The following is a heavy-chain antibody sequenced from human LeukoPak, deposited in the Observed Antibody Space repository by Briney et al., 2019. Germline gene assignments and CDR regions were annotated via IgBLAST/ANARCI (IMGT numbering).Heavy chain of an antibody. CDR1: GFTFRNSA. D-gene: IGHD2-2*01. Sequence: RGSLRLSCAASGFTFRNSAMSWVCQAPGKGLEWVSSISSSGANTYYADSVKGRFTISRDNSKNTLYLQMNSLRAEDTAVYYCAKAPTSYCSSSSCYEGASDYWGQGTLGTVSS. CDR2: ISSSGANT. CDR3: AKAPTSYCSSSSCYEGASDY. J-gene: IGHJ4*02. V-gene: IGHV3-23*01.